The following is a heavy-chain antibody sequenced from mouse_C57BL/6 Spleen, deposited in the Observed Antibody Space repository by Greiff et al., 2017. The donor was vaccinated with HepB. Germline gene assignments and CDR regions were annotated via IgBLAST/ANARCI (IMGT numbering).Heavy chain of an antibody. V-gene: IGHV1-82*01. CDR2: IYPGDGDT. CDR1: GYAFSSSW. CDR3: AREGLGYYYAMGY. D-gene: IGHD2-14*01. Sequence: VQLQESGPELVKPGASVKISCKASGYAFSSSWMNWVKQRPGKGLEWIGRIYPGDGDTNYNGKFKGKATLTADKSSSTAYMQLSSLTSEDSAVYFCAREGLGYYYAMGYWGQGTSVTVSS. J-gene: IGHJ4*01.